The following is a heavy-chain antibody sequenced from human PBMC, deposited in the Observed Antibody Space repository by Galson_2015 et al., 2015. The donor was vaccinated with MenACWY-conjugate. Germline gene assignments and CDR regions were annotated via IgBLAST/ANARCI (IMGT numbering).Heavy chain of an antibody. CDR3: ARDLGSGSNNWFDP. J-gene: IGHJ5*02. CDR2: TYYRSQWKN. V-gene: IGHV6-1*01. CDR1: GDSVSTHSAA. D-gene: IGHD5-12*01. Sequence: CAISGDSVSTHSAAWNWIRQSQSRGLEWLGRTYYRSQWKNDYAVSVKSRITINPDTSKNQFSLQLNSVTSEDTAVYYCARDLGSGSNNWFDPWGQGTLVTVSS.